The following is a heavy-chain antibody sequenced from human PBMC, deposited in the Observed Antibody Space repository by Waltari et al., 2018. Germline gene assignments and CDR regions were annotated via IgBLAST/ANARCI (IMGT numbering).Heavy chain of an antibody. CDR3: AKDLHYYGSGSYYPFEAFDI. D-gene: IGHD3-10*01. J-gene: IGHJ3*02. CDR2: ISGSGGST. Sequence: EVQLVESGGGLVQPGGSLRLSCAASGLPFSSYAMSWVRQAPGKGLQWVSAISGSGGSTYYADSVKGRFTISRDNSKNTLYLQMNSLRAEDTAVYYCAKDLHYYGSGSYYPFEAFDIWGQGTMVTVSS. CDR1: GLPFSSYA. V-gene: IGHV3-23*04.